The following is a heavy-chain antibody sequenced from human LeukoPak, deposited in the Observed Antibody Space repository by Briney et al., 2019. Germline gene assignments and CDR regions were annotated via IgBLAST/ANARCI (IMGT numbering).Heavy chain of an antibody. Sequence: GGSLRLSCVPSGFTFNTYGMQWVRQAPGKGLQWVAFIRYDGSTKYYADSVKGRFTISRAYSRNTLYLQMRSLRPDDTAVYYCAKDLKRLGVRGVPVYWGQGTLVTVSS. CDR1: GFTFNTYG. J-gene: IGHJ4*02. D-gene: IGHD3-10*01. CDR3: AKDLKRLGVRGVPVY. CDR2: IRYDGSTK. V-gene: IGHV3-30*02.